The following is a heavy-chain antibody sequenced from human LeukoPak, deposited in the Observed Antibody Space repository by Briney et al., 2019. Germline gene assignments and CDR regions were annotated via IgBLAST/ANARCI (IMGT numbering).Heavy chain of an antibody. CDR3: ASTSAMVYFDY. D-gene: IGHD5-18*01. Sequence: SETLSLTCAVYGGSFSGYHWSWLRQPPGKGLEWIGEINHRGSTNDNPSLKSRVTISVDTSKNQFSLKLSSVTAADTAVYYCASTSAMVYFDYWGQGTLVTVSS. CDR1: GGSFSGYH. V-gene: IGHV4-34*01. CDR2: INHRGST. J-gene: IGHJ4*02.